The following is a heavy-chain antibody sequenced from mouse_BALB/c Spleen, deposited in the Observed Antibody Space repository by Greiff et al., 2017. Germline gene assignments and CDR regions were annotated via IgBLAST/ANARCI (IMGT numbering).Heavy chain of an antibody. CDR3: ARSNYGGYYYAMDY. Sequence: EVQLQESGPGLVKPSQSLSLTCTVTGYSITSDYAWNWIRQFPGNKLEWMGYISYSGSTSYNPSLKSRISITRDTSKNQFFLQLNSVTTEDTATYYCARSNYGGYYYAMDYWGQGTSVTVSS. V-gene: IGHV3-2*02. J-gene: IGHJ4*01. D-gene: IGHD1-1*02. CDR1: GYSITSDYA. CDR2: ISYSGST.